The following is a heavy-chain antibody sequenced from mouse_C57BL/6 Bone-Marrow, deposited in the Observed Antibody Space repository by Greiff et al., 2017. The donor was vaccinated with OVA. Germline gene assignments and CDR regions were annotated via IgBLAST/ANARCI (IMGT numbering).Heavy chain of an antibody. Sequence: VQLQQPGAELVKPGASVKMSCKASGYTFTSYWITWVKQRPGQGLEWIGDIYPGSGSTNYNEKFKSKATLTVDTSSSTAYMQLSSLTSEDSAVYYCAREDTTVGRNAMDYWGQGTSVTVSS. CDR1: GYTFTSYW. V-gene: IGHV1-55*01. CDR2: IYPGSGST. J-gene: IGHJ4*01. CDR3: AREDTTVGRNAMDY. D-gene: IGHD1-1*01.